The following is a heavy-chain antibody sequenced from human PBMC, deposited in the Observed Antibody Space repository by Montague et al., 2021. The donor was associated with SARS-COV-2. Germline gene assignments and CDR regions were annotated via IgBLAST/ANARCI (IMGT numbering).Heavy chain of an antibody. CDR1: GGPLNNYF. CDR3: ARVDSSGPGEY. D-gene: IGHD3-22*01. CDR2: ISDSGST. V-gene: IGHV4-59*08. Sequence: SETLSLTCTVSGGPLNNYFWSWIRQPPGKGLEWVGYISDSGSTKYNPSLQSRVTISVDTARNQFSLKLLPVTAADTAFYYCARVDSSGPGEYWGQGILVSVSS. J-gene: IGHJ4*02.